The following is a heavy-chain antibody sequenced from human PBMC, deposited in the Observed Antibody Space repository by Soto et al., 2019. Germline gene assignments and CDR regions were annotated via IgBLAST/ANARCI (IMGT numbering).Heavy chain of an antibody. CDR3: ARETSSGYTFDY. J-gene: IGHJ4*02. V-gene: IGHV3-48*03. Sequence: GGSLRLSCAASGFTFSSYEMHWVRQVPGEGLEWVSYISSSGNTIYYADSVKGRFTISRDNAKNSLYLQMNSLRAEDTAVYYCARETSSGYTFDYWGQGTLVTVSS. D-gene: IGHD3-22*01. CDR1: GFTFSSYE. CDR2: ISSSGNTI.